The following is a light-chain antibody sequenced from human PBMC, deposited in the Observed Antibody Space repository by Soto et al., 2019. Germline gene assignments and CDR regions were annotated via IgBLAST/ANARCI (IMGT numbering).Light chain of an antibody. V-gene: IGKV3-15*01. CDR1: QNLSRN. CDR3: HQYDNWPRT. Sequence: EMVMTQSPATLSVSPGERATLSCRASQNLSRNLAWYQQQPVQAPRLLIYGASTRATGIPARFSGSGSGSDFTLTSSSLQSADFAVYYWHQYDNWPRTFGQGTKLEIK. J-gene: IGKJ2*01. CDR2: GAS.